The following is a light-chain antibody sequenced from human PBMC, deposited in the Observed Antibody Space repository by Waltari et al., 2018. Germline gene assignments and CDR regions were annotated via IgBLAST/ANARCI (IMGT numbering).Light chain of an antibody. V-gene: IGLV2-23*02. Sequence: QSALTQPASVSGSPGQSITISCTGTSPDVGHYKRVPRYQQHPGKAPKLMIYAVSKRPSGVSDRFSGSKSGDMASLTISGLQPEDEAEYFCSSYAGSSKGVFGGGTKVTVL. J-gene: IGLJ2*01. CDR1: SPDVGHYKR. CDR2: AVS. CDR3: SSYAGSSKGV.